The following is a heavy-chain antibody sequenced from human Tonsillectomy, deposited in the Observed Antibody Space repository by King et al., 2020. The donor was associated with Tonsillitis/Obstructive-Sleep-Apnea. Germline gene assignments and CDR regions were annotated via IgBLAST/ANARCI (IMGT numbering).Heavy chain of an antibody. Sequence: VQLVESGAEVKKPGASVKVSCKASGYTFTSYAISWVRQAPGQGLEWMGWISVYSGRTYYAQNFQGRVTLTTDTSTSTASMELRSLRSDDTAVYYCARDRDRDDVLRYSFEDYWGQGTLVTVSS. D-gene: IGHD3-9*01. J-gene: IGHJ4*02. CDR1: GYTFTSYA. CDR3: ARDRDRDDVLRYSFEDY. CDR2: ISVYSGRT. V-gene: IGHV1-18*01.